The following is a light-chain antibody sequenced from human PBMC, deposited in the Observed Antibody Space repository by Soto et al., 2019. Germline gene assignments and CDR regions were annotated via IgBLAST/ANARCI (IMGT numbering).Light chain of an antibody. Sequence: QSALTKPPSASGSPGQSVTISCTGTSSDVGGHNYVSWYQQHPGKAPKLMIYEVTKRPSGVPDRFSGSKSGNTASLTVSGLQAEDEADYYCSSYAGSNNLLFGGGTKLTVL. V-gene: IGLV2-8*01. J-gene: IGLJ2*01. CDR2: EVT. CDR1: SSDVGGHNY. CDR3: SSYAGSNNLL.